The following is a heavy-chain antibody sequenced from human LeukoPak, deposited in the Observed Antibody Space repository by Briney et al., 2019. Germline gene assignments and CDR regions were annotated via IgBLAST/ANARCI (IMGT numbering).Heavy chain of an antibody. CDR3: ASSRYYDYVWGSYRYTFG. CDR2: IYYSGST. CDR1: GGSISSSSYY. V-gene: IGHV4-39*07. Sequence: SETLSLTCTVSGGSISSSSYYWGWIRQPRGKGLEWIGSIYYSGSTYYNPSLKSRVTISVDTSKNQFSLKLSSVTAADTAVYYCASSRYYDYVWGSYRYTFGWGQGTLVTVSS. D-gene: IGHD3-16*02. J-gene: IGHJ4*02.